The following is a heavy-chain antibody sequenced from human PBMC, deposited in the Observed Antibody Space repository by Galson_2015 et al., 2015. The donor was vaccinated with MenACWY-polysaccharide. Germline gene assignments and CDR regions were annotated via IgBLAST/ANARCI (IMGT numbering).Heavy chain of an antibody. J-gene: IGHJ4*01. V-gene: IGHV3-30*02. CDR3: AKSLARTFRCDFDF. D-gene: IGHD5-12*01. Sequence: SLRLSCAASGFTFSTYGMDWVRQAPGKGLEWVAFIRYDQSNEYYGNSVKGRFTISRDNSKNTVYLQMNILRAEDTAMYYCAKSLARTFRCDFDFWGQGTLVTVSS. CDR1: GFTFSTYG. CDR2: IRYDQSNE.